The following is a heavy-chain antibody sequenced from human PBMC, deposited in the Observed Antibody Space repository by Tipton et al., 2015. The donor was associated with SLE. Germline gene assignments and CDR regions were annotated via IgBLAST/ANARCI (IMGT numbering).Heavy chain of an antibody. CDR3: AIPTTQHCSGGGCYRHDAFDI. V-gene: IGHV4-31*03. J-gene: IGHJ3*02. CDR1: GGSLSSGGYY. Sequence: TLSLTCTVSGGSLSSGGYYWSWIRQHPGKGLEWIGYIYYSGSTYYNPSLTSRVTISVDTSKNQFSLKLSSVTAADTAVYYCAIPTTQHCSGGGCYRHDAFDIWGQGTMVTVSS. CDR2: IYYSGST. D-gene: IGHD2-15*01.